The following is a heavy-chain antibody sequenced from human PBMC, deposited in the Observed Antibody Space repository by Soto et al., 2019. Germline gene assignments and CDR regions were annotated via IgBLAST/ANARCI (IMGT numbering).Heavy chain of an antibody. CDR1: GYTFASYG. CDR3: ATRSPAFDF. V-gene: IGHV1-18*01. J-gene: IGHJ4*02. CDR2: ISTDKGKT. Sequence: GPEVKKPGASVKVSCKTSGYTFASYGISWVRQAPGQGLEWMGWISTDKGKTNYAQKFQGRVTMTTDTSTSTAYMELRSLRSDDTAVYYCATRSPAFDFWGQGTLVTVSS.